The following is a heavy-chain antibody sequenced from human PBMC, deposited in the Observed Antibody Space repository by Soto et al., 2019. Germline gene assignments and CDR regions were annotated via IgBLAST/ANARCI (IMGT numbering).Heavy chain of an antibody. CDR3: ARDYCSGGSCYSGYYYYGMDV. V-gene: IGHV1-2*02. Sequence: GASVKVSCKASGYTFTGYYMHWVRQAPGQGLEWMGWINPNSGGTNYAQKFQGRVTMTRDTSISTAYMELSRLRSDDTAVYYCARDYCSGGSCYSGYYYYGMDVCGQGTTVTVSS. D-gene: IGHD2-15*01. CDR1: GYTFTGYY. J-gene: IGHJ6*02. CDR2: INPNSGGT.